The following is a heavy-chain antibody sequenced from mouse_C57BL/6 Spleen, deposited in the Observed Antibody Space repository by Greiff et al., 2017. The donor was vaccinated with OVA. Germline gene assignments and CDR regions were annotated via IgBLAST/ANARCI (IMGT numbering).Heavy chain of an antibody. CDR3: ARAHGYWYFDV. CDR2: IYPGDGDT. D-gene: IGHD1-1*02. Sequence: VQLQQSGPELVKPGASVKISCKASGYAFSSSWMNWVKQRPGKGLEWIGRIYPGDGDTNYNGKFKGKATLTADKSSSTAYMQLSSLTPEDSAVYFWARAHGYWYFDVWGTGATVTVSS. V-gene: IGHV1-82*01. J-gene: IGHJ1*03. CDR1: GYAFSSSW.